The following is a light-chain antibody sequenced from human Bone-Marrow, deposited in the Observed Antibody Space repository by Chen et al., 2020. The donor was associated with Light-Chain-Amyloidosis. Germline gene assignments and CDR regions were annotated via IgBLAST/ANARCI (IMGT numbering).Light chain of an antibody. CDR2: EDD. CDR3: QSYQGSSQGV. J-gene: IGLJ3*02. Sequence: NFMLTQPHSVSESPGKTVIISCTRRSGSIATNYVKWYQQRPGRSPTTVIYEDDQRPSGVPDRFSGSIDRSSNSTSLAISGLETEDEADYYCQSYQGSSQGVFGRGTKLTVL. V-gene: IGLV6-57*01. CDR1: SGSIATNY.